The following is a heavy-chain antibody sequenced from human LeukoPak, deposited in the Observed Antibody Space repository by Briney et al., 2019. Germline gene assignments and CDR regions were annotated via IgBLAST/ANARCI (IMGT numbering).Heavy chain of an antibody. CDR1: GFTFSNYW. J-gene: IGHJ4*02. CDR3: ARIRSGYFDS. Sequence: GGSLRLSCAASGFTFSNYWMHWVRQAPGKGLVWVSRMNSDGSSTSYADSVKGRFTISRDNAKNSLYLQMNSLRDEDTAVYYCARIRSGYFDSWGQGTLVTVSS. CDR2: MNSDGSST. D-gene: IGHD1-26*01. V-gene: IGHV3-74*01.